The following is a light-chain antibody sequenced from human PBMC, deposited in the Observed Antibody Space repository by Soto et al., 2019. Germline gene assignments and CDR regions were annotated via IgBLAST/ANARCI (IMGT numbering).Light chain of an antibody. CDR3: GSYRTSSRVV. V-gene: IGLV2-14*01. CDR2: EVS. J-gene: IGLJ2*01. CDR1: NSDVGGYNY. Sequence: QPVLTQPASVSGSPGQSITISCTGTNSDVGGYNYVSWYQQHPGKAPKLIIYEVSNRPSGVSNRFSGSKSGDTASLTISGLQAGDEADYYCGSYRTSSRVVFGGGTKVTVL.